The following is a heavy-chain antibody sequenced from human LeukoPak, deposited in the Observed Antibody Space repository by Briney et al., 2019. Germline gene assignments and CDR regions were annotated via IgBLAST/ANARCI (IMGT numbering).Heavy chain of an antibody. D-gene: IGHD4-17*01. CDR2: ISGSVDSR. V-gene: IGHV3-23*01. Sequence: QSGGSLRLSCAASGFTFSSYAMSWVRQAPGKGLEWVSGISGSVDSRYYADSVKGRFTIFRDNSKKTMYLQMNSLRAEDTAVYYCTKDQWDYGDYGDYWGQGTLVTVSS. CDR1: GFTFSSYA. J-gene: IGHJ4*02. CDR3: TKDQWDYGDYGDY.